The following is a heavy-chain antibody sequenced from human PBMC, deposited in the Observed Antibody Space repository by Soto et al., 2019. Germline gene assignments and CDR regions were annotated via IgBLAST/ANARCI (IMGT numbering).Heavy chain of an antibody. CDR3: ATRLTPPYGMDV. CDR2: IRNKANSHAT. CDR1: GFTFSGSA. Sequence: EVQLVESGGGLVQPGGSLKLSCAASGFTFSGSAMHWVRQASGKGLEWVGRIRNKANSHATAYAASVKGRFTISRDDSNNTAYLQMNSLKTEDTAVYYCATRLTPPYGMDVWGQGTTVTVSS. V-gene: IGHV3-73*02. J-gene: IGHJ6*02. D-gene: IGHD3-16*01.